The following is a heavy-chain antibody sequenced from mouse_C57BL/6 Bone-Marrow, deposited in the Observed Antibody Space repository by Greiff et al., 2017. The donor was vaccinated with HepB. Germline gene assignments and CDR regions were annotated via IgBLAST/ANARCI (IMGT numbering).Heavy chain of an antibody. CDR3: ARYPETTVVATDY. Sequence: QVQLQQPGAELVKPGASVKLSCKASGYTFTSYWMHWVKQRPGQGLEWIGMIHPNSGSTNYNEKFKSKATLTVDKSSSTAYMQLSSLTSEDSAVYYCARYPETTVVATDYWGQGTTLIVSS. V-gene: IGHV1-64*01. D-gene: IGHD1-1*01. CDR1: GYTFTSYW. J-gene: IGHJ2*01. CDR2: IHPNSGST.